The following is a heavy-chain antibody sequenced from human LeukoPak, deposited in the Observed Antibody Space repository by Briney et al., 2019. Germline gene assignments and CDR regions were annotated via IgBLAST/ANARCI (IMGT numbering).Heavy chain of an antibody. CDR2: IYYSGST. Sequence: SETLCLTCTVSGGSISSYYWSWIRQPPGKGLEWIGYIYYSGSTNYNPSLKSRVTISLDTSENHFSLRLSSVTAADTAVYYCVRDRGEFSYSHDYWGQGTLVTVSS. CDR1: GGSISSYY. CDR3: VRDRGEFSYSHDY. J-gene: IGHJ4*02. V-gene: IGHV4-59*12. D-gene: IGHD1-26*01.